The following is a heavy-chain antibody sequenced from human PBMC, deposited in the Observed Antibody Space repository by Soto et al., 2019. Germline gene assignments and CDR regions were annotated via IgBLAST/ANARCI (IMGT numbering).Heavy chain of an antibody. CDR3: ARGDSSSGLDP. CDR1: GYTFTNYG. V-gene: IGHV1-18*01. D-gene: IGHD6-6*01. J-gene: IGHJ5*02. CDR2: ISAYDGNT. Sequence: QVQVVQSGTEVKKPGASVKVSCKASGYTFTNYGISWVRQAPEQGLEWMGWISAYDGNTNYAQIFQGRVTLTTDTSTTTAYMDLSSLRSDDTAVYYCARGDSSSGLDPWGQGTLVTVSS.